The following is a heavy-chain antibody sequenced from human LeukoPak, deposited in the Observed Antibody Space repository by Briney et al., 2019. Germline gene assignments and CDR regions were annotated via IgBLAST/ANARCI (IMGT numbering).Heavy chain of an antibody. V-gene: IGHV3-20*04. CDR3: ARDRHNYVWGSFHPYYFDY. Sequence: GGSLRLSCAASGFTFDDYGMSWVRQAPGKGLEWVSGINWNGGSTGYADSAKGRFTISRDNAKNSLYLQMNSLRAEDTALYYCARDRHNYVWGSFHPYYFDYWGQGTLVTVSS. J-gene: IGHJ4*02. CDR2: INWNGGST. CDR1: GFTFDDYG. D-gene: IGHD3-16*01.